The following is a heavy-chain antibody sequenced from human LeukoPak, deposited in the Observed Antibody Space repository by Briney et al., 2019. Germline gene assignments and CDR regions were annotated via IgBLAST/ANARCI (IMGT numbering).Heavy chain of an antibody. CDR1: GGSISSGSYY. Sequence: PSETLSLTCTVSGGSISSGSYYWSWIRQPAGKGLEWIGRIYTSGSTNYNPSLKSRVTISVDTSKNQFSLKLSSVTAADTVVYYCARVSGYSSGATFDYWGQGTLVTVSS. D-gene: IGHD6-19*01. J-gene: IGHJ4*02. CDR3: ARVSGYSSGATFDY. V-gene: IGHV4-61*02. CDR2: IYTSGST.